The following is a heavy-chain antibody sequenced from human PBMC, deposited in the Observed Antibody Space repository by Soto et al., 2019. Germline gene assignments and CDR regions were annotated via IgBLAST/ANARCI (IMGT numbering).Heavy chain of an antibody. V-gene: IGHV3-30*18. CDR1: GFNFSSFG. Sequence: PGESLKISCAASGFNFSSFGMHWVRQAPGKGLEWVALMSYDGSSKYYQDSLKGRFTICRDKSKNTLYLQMSSLRVEDTAVYYCAKDRGWSSADLEYWGQGTLVTVS. CDR2: MSYDGSSK. D-gene: IGHD6-19*01. CDR3: AKDRGWSSADLEY. J-gene: IGHJ4*02.